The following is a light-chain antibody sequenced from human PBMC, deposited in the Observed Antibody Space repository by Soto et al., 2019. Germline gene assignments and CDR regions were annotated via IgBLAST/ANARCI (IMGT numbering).Light chain of an antibody. Sequence: QSALTQPASVSGSPGQSITISCTGTSSDVGGYNYVSWYQQHPGKAPKFMIYDVSNRPSGVSNRFSGSKSGNTASLTISGLQAEDEADYYCSSYTSSSTLYVFGTGTNVTVL. J-gene: IGLJ1*01. CDR3: SSYTSSSTLYV. CDR2: DVS. V-gene: IGLV2-14*01. CDR1: SSDVGGYNY.